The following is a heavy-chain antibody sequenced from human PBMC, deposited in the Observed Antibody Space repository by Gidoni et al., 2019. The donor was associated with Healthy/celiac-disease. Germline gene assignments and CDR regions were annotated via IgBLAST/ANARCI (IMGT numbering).Heavy chain of an antibody. CDR1: VDSVSSTSAA. CDR3: ARDLRFSFAGYYYYMDV. J-gene: IGHJ6*03. D-gene: IGHD3-3*01. Sequence: VQLQQSGPGLVKPSQTLSLTCAISVDSVSSTSAAWNWIRQSPSRGLEWLGRTYYRSKWYNDYAVSVKSRITINPDTSKNQFSRQLKSVTPEDTAVYYCARDLRFSFAGYYYYMDVWGKGTTVTVSS. V-gene: IGHV6-1*01. CDR2: TYYRSKWYN.